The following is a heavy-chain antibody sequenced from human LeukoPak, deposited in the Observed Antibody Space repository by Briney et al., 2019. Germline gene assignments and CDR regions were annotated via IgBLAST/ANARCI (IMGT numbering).Heavy chain of an antibody. V-gene: IGHV1-69*06. CDR2: IIPLLGTA. CDR3: ARGSRTGWYYFDY. J-gene: IGHJ4*02. CDR1: GGTFSSYA. D-gene: IGHD6-19*01. Sequence: ASVKVSCKASGGTFSSYAFSWVRQAPGQGLEWMGGIIPLLGTANYAQKFQGRVTITADTSSSTVYMELRSLRSDDTDVYYCARGSRTGWYYFDYWGQGTLVTVSS.